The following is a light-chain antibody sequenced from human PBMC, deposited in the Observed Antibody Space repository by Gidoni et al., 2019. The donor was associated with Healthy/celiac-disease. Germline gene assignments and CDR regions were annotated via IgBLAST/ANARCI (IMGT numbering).Light chain of an antibody. Sequence: DILMTHSPATLSVSPGERATLSCRASPSVSSNLAWSQQKPGQAPRLLIYGASTRATGIPARLSGSGSGTELTLTISSLQSEDFAVYYCQQYNNWPPWTFGQGTKVEIK. CDR2: GAS. J-gene: IGKJ1*01. CDR1: PSVSSN. CDR3: QQYNNWPPWT. V-gene: IGKV3-15*01.